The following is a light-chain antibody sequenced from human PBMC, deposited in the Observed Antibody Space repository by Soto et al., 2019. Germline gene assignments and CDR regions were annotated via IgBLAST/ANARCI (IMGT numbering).Light chain of an antibody. CDR3: AQGPQTPLT. J-gene: IGKJ4*01. V-gene: IGKV2-28*01. Sequence: DVVMTQSPLSLPVTPGEPASISCRSSRSLLSSNGYNYLNWYLQKPGQSPQLLIYLGSNRASGVPDRLSGSGSGTDFTLKISRVEAEDVGVYYCAQGPQTPLTFGGGTKVDIK. CDR2: LGS. CDR1: RSLLSSNGYNY.